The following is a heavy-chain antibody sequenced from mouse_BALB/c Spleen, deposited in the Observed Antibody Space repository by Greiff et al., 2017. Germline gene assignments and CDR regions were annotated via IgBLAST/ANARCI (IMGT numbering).Heavy chain of an antibody. J-gene: IGHJ3*01. D-gene: IGHD2-4*01. CDR2: ISSGGST. CDR1: GFTFSSYA. V-gene: IGHV5-6-5*01. Sequence: DVKLVESGGGLVKPGGSLKLSCAASGFTFSSYAMSWVRQTPEKRLEWVASISSGGSTYYPDSVKGRFTISRDNARNILYLQMSSLRSEDTAMYYCARVYDYDGPFAYWGQGTLVTVSA. CDR3: ARVYDYDGPFAY.